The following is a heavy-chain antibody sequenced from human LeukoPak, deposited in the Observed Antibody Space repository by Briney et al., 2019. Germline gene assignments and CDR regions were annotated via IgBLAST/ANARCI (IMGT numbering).Heavy chain of an antibody. J-gene: IGHJ4*02. V-gene: IGHV3-33*01. Sequence: PGGSLRLSCAASGFTFSSYGMHWVRQAPGKGLEWVAVIWYDGSNKYYADSVKGRFTISRDNSKNTLYLQMNSLRAEDTAVYYCARESSSRRYFDYWGQGTLVTVSS. CDR1: GFTFSSYG. CDR2: IWYDGSNK. CDR3: ARESSSRRYFDY. D-gene: IGHD6-13*01.